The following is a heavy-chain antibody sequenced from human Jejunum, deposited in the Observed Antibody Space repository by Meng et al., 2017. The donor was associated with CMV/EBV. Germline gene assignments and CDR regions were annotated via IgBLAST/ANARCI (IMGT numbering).Heavy chain of an antibody. D-gene: IGHD6-13*01. CDR2: ISGYNGNT. V-gene: IGHV1-18*01. CDR1: YTFLSYG. CDR3: TRGAGNSWYRSLFDY. J-gene: IGHJ4*02. Sequence: YTFLSYGINWVRQAPGQGLEWMGWISGYNGNTNYAQKFQDRLTMTTDTSTSTAYMDLRSLRSDDTAVYYCTRGAGNSWYRSLFDYWGQGTLVTVSS.